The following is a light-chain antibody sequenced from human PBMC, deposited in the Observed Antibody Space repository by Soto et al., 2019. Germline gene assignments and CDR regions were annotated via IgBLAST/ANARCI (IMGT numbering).Light chain of an antibody. J-gene: IGKJ3*01. Sequence: EIVLTQSPGTLSLSPGERATLSCRASQSVSSSYLAWYQQKPGQAPRLLIYGASSRATGIPDRFSGSGSGTDFTLTISSLQPEDFATYFCQQANTFPFTFGPGTRLEIK. V-gene: IGKV3-20*01. CDR2: GAS. CDR1: QSVSSSY. CDR3: QQANTFPFT.